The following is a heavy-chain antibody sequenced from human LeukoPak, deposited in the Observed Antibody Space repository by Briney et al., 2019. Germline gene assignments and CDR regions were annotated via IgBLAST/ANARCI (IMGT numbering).Heavy chain of an antibody. CDR2: IFNNGST. J-gene: IGHJ3*02. V-gene: IGHV4-39*01. Sequence: SETLSLTCTVSGGSISSSKYYWGWIRQPPGKGLEWIGTIFNNGSTHYNPSLKSRVTISVDTSKNQFSLKLSSVTAADTAVYYCARHRRDGRYSHAFDIWGQGTMVTVSS. D-gene: IGHD5-18*01. CDR1: GGSISSSKYY. CDR3: ARHRRDGRYSHAFDI.